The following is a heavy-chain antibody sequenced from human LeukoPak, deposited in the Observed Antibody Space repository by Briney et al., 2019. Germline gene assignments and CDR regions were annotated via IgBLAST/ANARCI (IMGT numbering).Heavy chain of an antibody. CDR3: ARHSPLYYSSLDV. CDR1: GGSISSSSDY. Sequence: SKTLSLTCNVSGGSISSSSDYWGWIRQPPGKGLEWIGSMYYSGSTYYNPSLKSRVTISAHTSKNQFSLKVTSVTAADTAVYYCARHSPLYYSSLDVWGQGTTVTVSS. J-gene: IGHJ6*02. CDR2: MYYSGST. V-gene: IGHV4-39*01.